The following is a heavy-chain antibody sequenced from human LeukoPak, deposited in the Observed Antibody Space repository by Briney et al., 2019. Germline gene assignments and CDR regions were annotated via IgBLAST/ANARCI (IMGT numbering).Heavy chain of an antibody. V-gene: IGHV3-23*01. CDR2: ITASGAAT. D-gene: IGHD5-12*01. CDR3: AKDSLVATSHFDS. Sequence: GGTLRLSCAVSGFTFYNYGMSWVRQAPGKGLEWVSAITASGAATYIADSVKGRFVISRDNSKNTLYLQMNSLRAEDTAVYFCAKDSLVATSHFDSWGRGTLVTVSS. CDR1: GFTFYNYG. J-gene: IGHJ4*02.